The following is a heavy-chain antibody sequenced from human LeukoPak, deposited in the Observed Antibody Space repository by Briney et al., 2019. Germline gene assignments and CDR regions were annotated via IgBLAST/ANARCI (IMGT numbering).Heavy chain of an antibody. CDR1: GFTFSSYA. D-gene: IGHD2-2*01. Sequence: GGSLRLSCAASGFTFSSYAMNWVRQAPGKGLEWVSPISASGGSTYYFVKGRFTISRDNSKNTLYLQMNSLRAEDTAVYYCAKGYCSSTNCKESFFDYWGQGTLVTVSS. V-gene: IGHV3-23*01. CDR2: ISASGGST. J-gene: IGHJ4*02. CDR3: AKGYCSSTNCKESFFDY.